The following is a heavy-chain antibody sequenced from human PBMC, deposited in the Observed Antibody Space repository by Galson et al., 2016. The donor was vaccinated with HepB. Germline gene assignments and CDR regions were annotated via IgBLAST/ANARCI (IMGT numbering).Heavy chain of an antibody. Sequence: SVKVSCKASGYSFTDYGLIWVRQAPGQGPEWMGWISAYTGNTDYALKFRGRVTMTTDTSTTTAYMELRSLRSDDTAMYYCAVSRWYGLGDYWGQGTLVTVSS. V-gene: IGHV1-18*04. J-gene: IGHJ4*02. CDR1: GYSFTDYG. CDR2: ISAYTGNT. D-gene: IGHD6-13*01. CDR3: AVSRWYGLGDY.